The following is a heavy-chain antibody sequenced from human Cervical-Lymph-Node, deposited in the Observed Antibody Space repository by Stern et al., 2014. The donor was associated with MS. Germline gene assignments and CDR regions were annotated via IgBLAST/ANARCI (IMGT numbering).Heavy chain of an antibody. CDR3: ARRAGYCSRTNCYAYWYFDV. J-gene: IGHJ2*01. CDR1: GYSFTNYW. D-gene: IGHD2-2*01. V-gene: IGHV5-51*01. CDR2: IYPGESDA. Sequence: VQLVQSGAVVKEPGEFLKISCQTSGYSFTNYWIGLVRQVPGQGLEWMGIIYPGESDAKYSHTSLGQVTISADKSTNTAYVQWSSLEASDTATYYCARRAGYCSRTNCYAYWYFDVWGRGTLVTVTS.